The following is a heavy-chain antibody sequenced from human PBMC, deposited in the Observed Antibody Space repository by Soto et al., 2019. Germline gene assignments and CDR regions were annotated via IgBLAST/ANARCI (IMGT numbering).Heavy chain of an antibody. J-gene: IGHJ4*02. CDR1: GFTFSDYY. Sequence: PGGSLRLSFAASGFTFSDYYMSWIRQAPGKGLERVSYISSSSTYTNYADSVKGRFTISRDNAKNSLYLQMNSLRAEDTAVYYCARDQSRYCSGDSCYSRADYWGQGT. CDR3: ARDQSRYCSGDSCYSRADY. CDR2: ISSSSTYT. D-gene: IGHD2-15*01. V-gene: IGHV3-11*05.